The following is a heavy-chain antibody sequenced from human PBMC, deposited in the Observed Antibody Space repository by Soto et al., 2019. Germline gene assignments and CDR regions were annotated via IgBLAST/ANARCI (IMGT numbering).Heavy chain of an antibody. D-gene: IGHD3-3*01. Sequence: SETLSLTCTVSGGSISSSSYYWGWIRQPPGKGLEWIGSIYYSGSTYYNPSLKSRVTISVDTSKNQFSLKLSSVTAADTAVYYCARLGSTFGVVIIPGNSNWFDPWGQGTLVTVSS. CDR1: GGSISSSSYY. J-gene: IGHJ5*02. V-gene: IGHV4-39*01. CDR3: ARLGSTFGVVIIPGNSNWFDP. CDR2: IYYSGST.